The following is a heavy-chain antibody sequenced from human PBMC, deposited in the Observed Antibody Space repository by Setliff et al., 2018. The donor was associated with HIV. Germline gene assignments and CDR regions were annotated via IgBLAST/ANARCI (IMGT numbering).Heavy chain of an antibody. CDR3: ARGSCSGCYLSDY. Sequence: ASVKVSCKAFGYTFSTNAIHWVRQAPGQRLEWMGYINAGDDNTRYSEKFQGRVTITRDTSANTAYMELSSLRSEDTAVYYRARGSCSGCYLSDYWGLGTLVTVS. CDR1: GYTFSTNA. CDR2: INAGDDNT. V-gene: IGHV1-3*01. D-gene: IGHD6-19*01. J-gene: IGHJ4*02.